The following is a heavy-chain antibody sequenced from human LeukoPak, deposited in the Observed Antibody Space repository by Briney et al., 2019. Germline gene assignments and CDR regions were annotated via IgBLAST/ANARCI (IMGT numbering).Heavy chain of an antibody. CDR2: IYYSGST. CDR1: GGSISSSSYY. Sequence: KPSETLSLTCTVSGGSISSSSYYWGWIRQPPGKGLEWIGSIYYSGSTYYNPSLKSRVTISVDTSKNQFSLKLSSVTAADTAVYYCARVGDSTGYYYNWGQGTLVTVSS. D-gene: IGHD3-22*01. J-gene: IGHJ4*02. CDR3: ARVGDSTGYYYN. V-gene: IGHV4-39*07.